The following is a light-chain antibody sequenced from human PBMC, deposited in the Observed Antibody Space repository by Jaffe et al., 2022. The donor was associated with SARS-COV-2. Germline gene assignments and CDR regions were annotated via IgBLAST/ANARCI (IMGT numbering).Light chain of an antibody. Sequence: QSVLTQPPSVSGAPGQNITISCTGSSSNIGAGYDVHWYQQLPGAAPKLLIYGNTIRPSGVPDRFSGSKSGTAASLAISGLQAEDEADYYCQSSDSSLSGSVFGGGTKLTVL. J-gene: IGLJ3*02. CDR1: SSNIGAGYD. CDR3: QSSDSSLSGSV. V-gene: IGLV1-40*01. CDR2: GNT.